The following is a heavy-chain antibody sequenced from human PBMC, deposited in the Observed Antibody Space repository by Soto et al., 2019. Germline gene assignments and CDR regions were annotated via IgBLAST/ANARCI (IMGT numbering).Heavy chain of an antibody. J-gene: IGHJ3*02. CDR2: INPNSGGT. V-gene: IGHV1-2*02. D-gene: IGHD2-2*02. CDR3: ARNTAAISNDAFDI. Sequence: ASVKVSCKASGYTFTGYYMHWVRQAPGQGLEWMGWINPNSGGTNYAQKFQGRVTMTRDTSISTAYMELSRLRSDDTAVYYCARNTAAISNDAFDIWGQGTMVTVSS. CDR1: GYTFTGYY.